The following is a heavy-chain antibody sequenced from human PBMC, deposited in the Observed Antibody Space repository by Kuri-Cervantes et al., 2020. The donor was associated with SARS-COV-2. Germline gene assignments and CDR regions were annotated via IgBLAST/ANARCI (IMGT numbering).Heavy chain of an antibody. Sequence: GESLKISCAASGFTFSNAWMNWVRQAPGKGLEWVAVISYDGSNKYYADSVKGRFTISRDNSKNTLYLQMNSLRAEDTAVYYCAREGSHDAFDIWGQGTMVTVSS. CDR3: AREGSHDAFDI. CDR2: ISYDGSNK. CDR1: GFTFSNAW. D-gene: IGHD2-15*01. J-gene: IGHJ3*02. V-gene: IGHV3-30-3*01.